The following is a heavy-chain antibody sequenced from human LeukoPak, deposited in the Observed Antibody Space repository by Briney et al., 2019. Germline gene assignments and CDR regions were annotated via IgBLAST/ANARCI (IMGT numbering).Heavy chain of an antibody. V-gene: IGHV4-59*08. CDR2: IYSSGST. CDR3: ARRLGGRDASDI. J-gene: IGHJ3*02. Sequence: PSETLSLTCTVSGGSISSYYWSWIRQPPGKGLEWIGYIYSSGSTNYNPSLKSRVTISVDTSKNQFSLKLSSVTAADTAVYYCARRLGGRDASDIWGQGTMVAVSS. D-gene: IGHD3-16*01. CDR1: GGSISSYY.